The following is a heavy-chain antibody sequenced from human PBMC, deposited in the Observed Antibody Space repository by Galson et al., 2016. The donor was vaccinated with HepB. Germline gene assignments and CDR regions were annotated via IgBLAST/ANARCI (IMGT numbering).Heavy chain of an antibody. V-gene: IGHV3-15*07. CDR3: ARSILTGTPLNDY. D-gene: IGHD3-9*01. CDR2: IKSKIDDETT. J-gene: IGHJ4*02. CDR1: GFTFSTAW. Sequence: SLRLSCAASGFTFSTAWMNWVRQAPGKGLEWVGRIKSKIDDETTDYAAPVKGRFTISRDDSTNTLYLQMNSLRAEDTAMYYCARSILTGTPLNDYWGQGILVTVSS.